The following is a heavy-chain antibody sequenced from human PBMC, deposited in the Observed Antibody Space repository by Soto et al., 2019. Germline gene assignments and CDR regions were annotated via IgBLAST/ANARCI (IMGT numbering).Heavy chain of an antibody. CDR3: ASHLVMAGTRGFDH. V-gene: IGHV4-4*02. CDR1: SGSVFSSNW. CDR2: TRNSGGA. Sequence: QVQLQESGPGLVKPSGTLSLTCAVSSGSVFSSNWWSWVRLPPGKGLEWIGETRNSGGANYNPSLKSRVTITVDTSRNHIFLELSSVTAADTAVYYCASHLVMAGTRGFDHWGLGTRVTVSS. D-gene: IGHD6-19*01. J-gene: IGHJ4*02.